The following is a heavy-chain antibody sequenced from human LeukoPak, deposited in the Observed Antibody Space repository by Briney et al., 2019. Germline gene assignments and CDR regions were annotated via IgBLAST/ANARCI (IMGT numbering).Heavy chain of an antibody. D-gene: IGHD7-27*01. V-gene: IGHV3-23*01. J-gene: IGHJ4*02. Sequence: GSLRLSCAASGFTFSTYTMYWVRHPPGKRLEWVSIIGSSGGGIHYADSVKGRSTISRDNSKNALYLQMNSLRVEDTAVYYCAIDPNWGTHSWGQGVLVTVSS. CDR1: GFTFSTYT. CDR2: IGSSGGGI. CDR3: AIDPNWGTHS.